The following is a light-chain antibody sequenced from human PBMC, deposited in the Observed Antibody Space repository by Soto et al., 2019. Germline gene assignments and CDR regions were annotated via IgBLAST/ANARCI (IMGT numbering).Light chain of an antibody. J-gene: IGKJ5*01. CDR3: RQKHSPPPTT. CDR1: QTIGSF. V-gene: IGKV1-39*01. CDR2: AAS. Sequence: DIQMTQSPSSLSAPVGDSVTITCRASQTIGSFLNWYQQRPGKAPNLLIYAASSLQRGVPSSLSGGRAGTEFTLTIGSLQPEDVVTFYCRQKHSPPPTTFGQGTRLEIK.